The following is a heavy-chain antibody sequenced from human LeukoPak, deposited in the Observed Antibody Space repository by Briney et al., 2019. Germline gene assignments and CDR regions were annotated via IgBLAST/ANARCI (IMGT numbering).Heavy chain of an antibody. Sequence: SETLSLTCTVSGGSFSGYYWSWIRQPPGKGLEWIGEINHSGSTNYNPSLKSRVTMSLGTSEGQFSLKLSSVIAADTAVYYCARGFHLDYWGQGNLVTVSS. CDR1: GGSFSGYY. CDR2: INHSGST. CDR3: ARGFHLDY. V-gene: IGHV4-34*01. J-gene: IGHJ4*02.